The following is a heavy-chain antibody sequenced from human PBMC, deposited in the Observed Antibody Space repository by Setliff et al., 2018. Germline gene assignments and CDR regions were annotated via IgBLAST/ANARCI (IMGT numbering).Heavy chain of an antibody. D-gene: IGHD3-22*01. CDR1: GFTFRNFG. CDR2: ISGASSTI. Sequence: PGGSLRLSCVVSGFTFRNFGMTWVRQAPGKGLEWLAKISGASSTIYYADSVKGRFTISRDNANQSLYLQMNSLRAEDTAVYYCARLALTGYDSSGYYYALEYYYYMDVWGKGTTVTVSS. J-gene: IGHJ6*03. V-gene: IGHV3-48*01. CDR3: ARLALTGYDSSGYYYALEYYYYMDV.